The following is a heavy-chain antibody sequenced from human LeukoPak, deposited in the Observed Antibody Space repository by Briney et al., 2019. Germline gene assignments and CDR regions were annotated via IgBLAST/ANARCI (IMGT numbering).Heavy chain of an antibody. CDR1: GFTFRSYW. CDR2: IKQGGSER. CDR3: TKAARPNYYYYMDV. D-gene: IGHD6-6*01. J-gene: IGHJ6*03. Sequence: GGSLRLSCAASGFTFRSYWMSWVRQAPGKGLEWVANIKQGGSERYYVDSVKGRFTISRDNAKNSLYLQMNSLRAEDTAVYYCTKAARPNYYYYMDVWGKGTTVTVSS. V-gene: IGHV3-7*01.